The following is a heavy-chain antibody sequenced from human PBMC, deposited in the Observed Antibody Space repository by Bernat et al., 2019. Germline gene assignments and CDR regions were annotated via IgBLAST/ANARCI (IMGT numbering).Heavy chain of an antibody. D-gene: IGHD3-9*01. CDR3: ARETFDPLDY. V-gene: IGHV3-48*03. J-gene: IGHJ4*02. Sequence: EVQLVESGGGLVQPGGSLRLSCTASGFTFSSYEMNWFRQAPGKGLEWLSYISSSGSTIYYADSVEGRFTISRDNAKNSLYLQMNSLRAEDTALYYCARETFDPLDYWGQGTLVTVSS. CDR2: ISSSGSTI. CDR1: GFTFSSYE.